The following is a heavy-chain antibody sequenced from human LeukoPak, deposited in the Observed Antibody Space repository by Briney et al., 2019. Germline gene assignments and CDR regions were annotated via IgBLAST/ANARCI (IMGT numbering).Heavy chain of an antibody. Sequence: GGSLRLSCAASGFTFSNYWMSGVRQAPGKGLEWVANIKQDGSEKYYVDSVKGRFTISRDNAKNSLYLQMNSLRAEDTAVYYCVRDCSSTSCYYYYYMDVWGKGTTVTVSS. CDR3: VRDCSSTSCYYYYYMDV. V-gene: IGHV3-7*01. D-gene: IGHD2-2*01. CDR2: IKQDGSEK. J-gene: IGHJ6*03. CDR1: GFTFSNYW.